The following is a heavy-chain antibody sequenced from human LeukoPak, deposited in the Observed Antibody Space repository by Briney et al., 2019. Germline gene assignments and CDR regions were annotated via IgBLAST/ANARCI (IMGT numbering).Heavy chain of an antibody. D-gene: IGHD6-19*01. CDR1: GFSFSSYG. CDR2: ISYDGTKK. Sequence: GGSLRISCAASGFSFSSYGLHRVRPGPGQGLEWVAVISYDGTKKYYADSVKGRFTISGDNSKNTVYLQMNSLRGEDTAVYFCARDAVTQWLAYYLDYWGQGTLVTVSS. J-gene: IGHJ4*02. V-gene: IGHV3-30*03. CDR3: ARDAVTQWLAYYLDY.